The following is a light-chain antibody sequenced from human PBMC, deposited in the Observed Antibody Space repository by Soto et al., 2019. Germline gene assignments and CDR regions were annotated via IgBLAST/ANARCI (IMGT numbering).Light chain of an antibody. Sequence: EIVLTQSPATLSLAPGERATLSCRASQTVGSSLAWYQHKPGQAPGLLIYDASTRATAIPARFSGSGSGTDCTLTISSLEPEDFAVYYCNQRYLWHPFSFGPGTQVDIK. V-gene: IGKV3-11*01. CDR2: DAS. CDR3: NQRYLWHPFS. J-gene: IGKJ3*01. CDR1: QTVGSS.